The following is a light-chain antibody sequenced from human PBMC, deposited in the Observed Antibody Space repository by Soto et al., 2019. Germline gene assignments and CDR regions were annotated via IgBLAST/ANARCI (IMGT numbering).Light chain of an antibody. CDR3: QQSYSIPYT. CDR1: QSISGY. J-gene: IGKJ2*01. CDR2: AGS. Sequence: DIQMTQSPCSLSASVGDRVTITCRASQSISGYLNWYQQKPGKAPKLLIYAGSSLQSGVPSRFSGSGSRTDFSLTITSLQPEDFATYYCQQSYSIPYTFGQGTKVDIK. V-gene: IGKV1-39*01.